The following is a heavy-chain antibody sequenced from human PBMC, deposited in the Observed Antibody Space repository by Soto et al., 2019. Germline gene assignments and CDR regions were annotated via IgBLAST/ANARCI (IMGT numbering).Heavy chain of an antibody. CDR1: GYSFTSYW. J-gene: IGHJ4*02. CDR2: IYPGDSDT. V-gene: IGHV5-51*01. Sequence: GESLKISCKGSGYSFTSYWIGWVRQMPGKGLEWMGIIYPGDSDTRYSPSFQGQVTISADKSITTTYMELNSLTSDDTAVYYCARVAGHKNARFDTWGQGALVTVSS. CDR3: ARVAGHKNARFDT. D-gene: IGHD1-1*01.